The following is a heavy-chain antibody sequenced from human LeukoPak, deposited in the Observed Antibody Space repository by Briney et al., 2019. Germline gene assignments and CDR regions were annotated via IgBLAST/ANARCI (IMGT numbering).Heavy chain of an antibody. Sequence: GGSLRLSCAASGLSFSTSAMHWVRQAPGKGLEYVAAISSDGGSTYHADSVKGRFTISRDNSKNILYLQMGSLRTEDMAMYYCARSSDTRFGELVLWGQGTLVTVSS. CDR1: GLSFSTSA. D-gene: IGHD3-16*01. CDR2: ISSDGGST. CDR3: ARSSDTRFGELVL. J-gene: IGHJ1*01. V-gene: IGHV3-64*02.